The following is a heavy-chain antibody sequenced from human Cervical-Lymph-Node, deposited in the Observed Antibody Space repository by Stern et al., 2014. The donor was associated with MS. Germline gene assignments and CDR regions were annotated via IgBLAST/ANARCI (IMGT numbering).Heavy chain of an antibody. CDR1: GYRFSSYA. D-gene: IGHD3-22*01. Sequence: VQLVESGSELKKPGASVKVSCKASGYRFSSYAMNWVRQAPGQGLEWMGWISTNTGNASFAYVFTGRFVFSLDASVSTALMQISSLKAEDTTVYYGAGGISMIVVDMGYWGQGTLVTVSS. CDR3: AGGISMIVVDMGY. J-gene: IGHJ4*02. V-gene: IGHV7-4-1*02. CDR2: ISTNTGNA.